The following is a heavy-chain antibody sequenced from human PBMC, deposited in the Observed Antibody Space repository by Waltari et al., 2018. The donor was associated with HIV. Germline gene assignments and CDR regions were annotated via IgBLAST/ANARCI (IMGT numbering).Heavy chain of an antibody. Sequence: QVQLQESGPGLVKPSETLSLTCTVSGGSISSYYWSWIRQPAGKGREWIGRIYTSGSTNYNPSLKSRGTMAVDTSKNQCSLKLSSVTAADTAVYYCARAVGGYGDSLDFDYWGQGTLVTVSS. CDR1: GGSISSYY. CDR2: IYTSGST. D-gene: IGHD4-17*01. J-gene: IGHJ4*02. CDR3: ARAVGGYGDSLDFDY. V-gene: IGHV4-4*07.